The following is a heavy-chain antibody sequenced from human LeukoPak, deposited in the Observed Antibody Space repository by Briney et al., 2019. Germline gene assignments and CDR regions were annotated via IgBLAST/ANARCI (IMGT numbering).Heavy chain of an antibody. J-gene: IGHJ5*02. CDR1: GFNFSSYT. CDR3: VRDYKGIRFGVLIGPNGWFDP. CDR2: ISYDGSNK. Sequence: PGGSLRLSCAASGFNFSSYTMHWVRQAPGKGLEWVAVISYDGSNKYCADSVKGRFTISRDNSKNTLYLQMNSLRAEDTALYYCVRDYKGIRFGVLIGPNGWFDPWGQGTLVTVSS. V-gene: IGHV3-30*04. D-gene: IGHD3-3*01.